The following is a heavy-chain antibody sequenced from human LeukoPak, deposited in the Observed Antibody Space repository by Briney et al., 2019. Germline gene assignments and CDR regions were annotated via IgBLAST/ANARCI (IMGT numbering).Heavy chain of an antibody. CDR1: GFTFSSYA. CDR2: ISYDGSDK. V-gene: IGHV3-30-3*01. Sequence: TGGSLRLSCAASGFTFSSYAIHWVRQAPGKGLEWVALISYDGSDKYYADSVKGRFTISRDNSKNTLYLQMNSLRAEDTAIYYCARGRYYYDTSGYFDYWGQGTLVTVSS. CDR3: ARGRYYYDTSGYFDY. D-gene: IGHD3-22*01. J-gene: IGHJ4*02.